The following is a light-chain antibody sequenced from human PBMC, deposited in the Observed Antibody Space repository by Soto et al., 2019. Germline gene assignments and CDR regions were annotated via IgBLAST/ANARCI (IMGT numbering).Light chain of an antibody. CDR1: SSDVGGYNY. CDR3: SSYVGSNNLV. CDR2: EVS. J-gene: IGLJ2*01. V-gene: IGLV2-8*01. Sequence: QSALTQPPSASGSPGQSVTISCTGTSSDVGGYNYVSWYQQHPGKAPKFMIYEVSKRPSGVPDRFSGSKSGNTASLTVSGLQAEDEADYYCSSYVGSNNLVFGGGTKLTVL.